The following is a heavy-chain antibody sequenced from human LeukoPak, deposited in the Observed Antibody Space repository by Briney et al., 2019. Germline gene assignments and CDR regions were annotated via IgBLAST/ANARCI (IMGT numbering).Heavy chain of an antibody. CDR2: YDGSNK. D-gene: IGHD3-16*01. J-gene: IGHJ3*02. Sequence: GGSLRLSCTASRLNLSTYGLHWVRQAPGKGLEWVYDGSNKYYADSVKGRFTISRDKSKNTLYLQMNSLRAEDTAVYYCAKIPLWGGSLNDAFDIWGQGTMVTVSS. CDR1: RLNLSTYG. CDR3: AKIPLWGGSLNDAFDI. V-gene: IGHV3-30*02.